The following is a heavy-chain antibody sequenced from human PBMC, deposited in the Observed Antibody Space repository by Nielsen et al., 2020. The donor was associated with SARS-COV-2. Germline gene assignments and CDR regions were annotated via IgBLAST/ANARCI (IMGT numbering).Heavy chain of an antibody. Sequence: SETLSLTCTVSGASINTYSWSWIRQPPGKVLEWISYAYYTGGTNYNPSLKSRVTLSGDTSKNQFSLKLISVTAADTAVYYCARGDQHSAFDIWGQGTLVTVSS. CDR3: ARGDQHSAFDI. CDR1: GASINTYS. V-gene: IGHV4-59*01. J-gene: IGHJ3*02. CDR2: AYYTGGT.